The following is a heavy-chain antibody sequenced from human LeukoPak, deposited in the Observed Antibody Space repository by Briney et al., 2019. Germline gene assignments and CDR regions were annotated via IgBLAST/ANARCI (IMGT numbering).Heavy chain of an antibody. CDR2: IIPSDGFT. CDR3: ARDTRHRYCSSTICYRGWLDP. D-gene: IGHD2-2*01. Sequence: ASVKVSCKASGYTFSSYYVHWVRQAPGQGLEWMGMIIPSDGFTSYAQKFQGRVTITADKSTSTAYMELSSLRSEDTAVYYCARDTRHRYCSSTICYRGWLDPWGQGTLVTVSS. CDR1: GYTFSSYY. V-gene: IGHV1-46*01. J-gene: IGHJ5*02.